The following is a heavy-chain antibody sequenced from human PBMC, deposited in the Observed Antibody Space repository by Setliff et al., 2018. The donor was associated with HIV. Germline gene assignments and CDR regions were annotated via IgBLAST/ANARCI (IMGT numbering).Heavy chain of an antibody. CDR2: IYYSGST. Sequence: PSETLSLTCTVSGGSISSYYWSWIRQPPGTGLEWLGYIYYSGSTNYNPSLKSRVTISVDTSKNQFSLKLTSVTAADTAVYFCARDTSFGYWGQGTLVTVSS. J-gene: IGHJ4*02. CDR3: ARDTSFGY. V-gene: IGHV4-59*01. CDR1: GGSISSYY.